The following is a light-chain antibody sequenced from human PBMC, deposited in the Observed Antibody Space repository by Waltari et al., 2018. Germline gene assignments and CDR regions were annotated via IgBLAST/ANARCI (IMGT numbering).Light chain of an antibody. CDR3: HQYGSSPWT. CDR2: GAS. J-gene: IGKJ1*01. Sequence: EIVLTQSPGTLSLSPWERATLSCRASQSVTSRQLAWYQQKPGQAPRLLIYGASVRATGIPDRFGGSGSGTDFTLTITRLEPEDFVVYYCHQYGSSPWTFGQGTKVEVK. V-gene: IGKV3-20*01. CDR1: QSVTSRQ.